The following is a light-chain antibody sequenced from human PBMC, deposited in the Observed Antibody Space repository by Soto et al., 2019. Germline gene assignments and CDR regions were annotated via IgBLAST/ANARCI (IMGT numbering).Light chain of an antibody. CDR2: GAS. V-gene: IGKV3-20*01. CDR3: PQYARSTFP. J-gene: IGKJ5*01. CDR1: QSVSRSY. Sequence: IALTQSPGTLAWSPGERATLSCRSSQSVSRSYLAWYQQKPGQAPRVLIYGASSRATGIPHRFRGRGPATAFTLTITRLQPEDFAAYYCPQYARSTFPFAQGTRLE.